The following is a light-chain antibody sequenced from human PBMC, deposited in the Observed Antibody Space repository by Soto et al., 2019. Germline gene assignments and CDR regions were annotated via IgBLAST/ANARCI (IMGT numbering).Light chain of an antibody. CDR2: GAS. CDR3: QQSKRFPRT. CDR1: QAIDNW. J-gene: IGKJ4*01. V-gene: IGKV1-12*01. Sequence: DILMTQSPSSVSASVGDRVTITCRAGQAIDNWLAWYQLKPGKAPKLLIYGASILQSGVPSRFSGSRAGADFTLTISSLQPEDFATYFCQQSKRFPRTFGGGTKVEIK.